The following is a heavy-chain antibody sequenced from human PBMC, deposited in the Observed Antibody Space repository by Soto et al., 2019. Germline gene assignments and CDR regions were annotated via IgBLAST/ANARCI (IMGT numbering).Heavy chain of an antibody. CDR3: AKDSQRGYTYGFLIDY. J-gene: IGHJ4*02. CDR1: GFTFSSYG. CDR2: ISYDGSNR. Sequence: GGSLRLSCAASGFTFSSYGMHWVRQAPGKGLEWVAVISYDGSNRYYADSVKGRFTISRDNSKNTLYLQMNSLRAEDTAVYYCAKDSQRGYTYGFLIDYWGQGTLVTVSS. D-gene: IGHD5-18*01. V-gene: IGHV3-30*18.